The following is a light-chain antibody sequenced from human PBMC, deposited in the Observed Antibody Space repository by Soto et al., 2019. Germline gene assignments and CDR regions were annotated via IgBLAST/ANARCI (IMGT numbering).Light chain of an antibody. J-gene: IGLJ1*01. CDR1: KNDIGVYAF. V-gene: IGLV2-8*01. CDR2: EVV. CDR3: KSYAGSNTYV. Sequence: QSVLTQPPSASGSPGQSVTISCTGTKNDIGVYAFVSWYQHHPGKAPRLIIYEVVQRPSGVPDRFSGSKSGNTASLTVSVLQAADEAYYFCKSYAGSNTYVFGSGTKLTVL.